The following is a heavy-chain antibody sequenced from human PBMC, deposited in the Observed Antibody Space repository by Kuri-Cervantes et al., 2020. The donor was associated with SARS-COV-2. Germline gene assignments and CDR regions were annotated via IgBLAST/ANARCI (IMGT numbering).Heavy chain of an antibody. CDR3: AKAGKKEGYCSSTSCYLDSDY. CDR1: GFTFSSYA. CDR2: ISYDGSNK. D-gene: IGHD2-2*01. V-gene: IGHV3-30-3*01. Sequence: GESLKISCAASGFTFSSYAMHWVRQAPGKGLEWVAVISYDGSNKYYADSVKGRFTISRDNSKNTLYLQMNSLRAEDTAVYYCAKAGKKEGYCSSTSCYLDSDYWGQGTLVTVSS. J-gene: IGHJ4*02.